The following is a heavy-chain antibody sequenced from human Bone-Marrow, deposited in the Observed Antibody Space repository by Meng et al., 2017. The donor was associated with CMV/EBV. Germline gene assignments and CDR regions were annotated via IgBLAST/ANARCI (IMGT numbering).Heavy chain of an antibody. CDR1: GYSFSTYG. J-gene: IGHJ5*02. CDR3: ARDREAARPGWFDP. V-gene: IGHV1-18*01. Sequence: QVQLAQSGAEVKGPGASVNVSCKASGYSFSTYGINWVRQAPGQGLEWMGWISAYNGDTNYAQKFQGRVSMTTDTSTSTAYMEVRSLRSDDSGIYYCARDREAARPGWFDPWGQGTLVTVSS. CDR2: ISAYNGDT. D-gene: IGHD6-6*01.